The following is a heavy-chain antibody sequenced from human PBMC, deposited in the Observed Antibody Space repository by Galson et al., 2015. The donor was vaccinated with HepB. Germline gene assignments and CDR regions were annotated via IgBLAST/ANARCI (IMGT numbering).Heavy chain of an antibody. CDR1: GFTFDDHA. J-gene: IGHJ4*02. CDR3: TRGIQWLILTFDY. D-gene: IGHD6-19*01. CDR2: IRSKASGGTT. V-gene: IGHV3-49*04. Sequence: SLRLSCAASGFTFDDHAMNWVRQAPGKGLEWVGFIRSKASGGTTEYAASVKGRFTISRDDSKSIAYLQMDSLKTEDTAVYYCTRGIQWLILTFDYWGQGTLVTVSS.